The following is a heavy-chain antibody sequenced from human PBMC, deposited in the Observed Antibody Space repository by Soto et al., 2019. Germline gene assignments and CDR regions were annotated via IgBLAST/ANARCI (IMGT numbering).Heavy chain of an antibody. CDR2: IKSKTDGETT. D-gene: IGHD3-16*02. Sequence: GGSLRLSCAASGFTFSDACMTWVRQAPGKGLEWVGRIKSKTDGETTDYAGPVKGRFTISRDDSKNTLYLQMNSLKTEDTAVYYCTTGTQYRSXFDSWGQGTMVTVSS. J-gene: IGHJ3*02. CDR1: GFTFSDAC. CDR3: TTGTQYRSXFDS. V-gene: IGHV3-15*01.